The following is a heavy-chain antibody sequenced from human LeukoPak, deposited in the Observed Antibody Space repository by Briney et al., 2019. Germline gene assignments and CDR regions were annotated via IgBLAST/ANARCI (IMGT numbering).Heavy chain of an antibody. CDR2: ISWNSGSI. CDR3: AKLAKYFYGSETYYFFEH. J-gene: IGHJ4*02. CDR1: GFTFDDYA. Sequence: GRSLRLSCAASGFTFDDYAMHWVRQAPGKGLEWVSGISWNSGSIGYADSVKGRFTISRDNAKNSLYLQMNSLRVEDTAVYYCAKLAKYFYGSETYYFFEHWGQGTPVTASS. D-gene: IGHD3-10*01. V-gene: IGHV3-9*01.